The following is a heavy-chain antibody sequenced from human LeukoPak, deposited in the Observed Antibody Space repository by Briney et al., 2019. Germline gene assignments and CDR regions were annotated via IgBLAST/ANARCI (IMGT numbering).Heavy chain of an antibody. D-gene: IGHD4-17*01. CDR3: ARDRVSDTVTTRYYYYYMDV. J-gene: IGHJ6*03. CDR2: IKQDGSEK. CDR1: GFTFSSYW. Sequence: GGSLRLSCAASGFTFSSYWMGWVRQAPGKGLEWVANIKQDGSEKYYVDSVKGRFTISRDNAKNSLYLQMKSLRAEDTAVYYCARDRVSDTVTTRYYYYYMDVWGKGTTVTVSS. V-gene: IGHV3-7*01.